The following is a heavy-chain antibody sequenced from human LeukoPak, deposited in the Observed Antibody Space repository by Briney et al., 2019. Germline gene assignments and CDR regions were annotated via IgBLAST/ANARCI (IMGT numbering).Heavy chain of an antibody. CDR3: ARKTVGAKNWFEP. CDR1: GFTFSSYE. V-gene: IGHV3-48*03. CDR2: ISSSAANI. D-gene: IGHD1-26*01. Sequence: GGSLRLSCAAAGFTFSSYEMNWFRQAPGKGLEWLSYISSSAANIKYADSVKGRFTISRDNAKNSLYLQMNSLRAEDSAVYYCARKTVGAKNWFEPWGQGTLVTVSS. J-gene: IGHJ5*02.